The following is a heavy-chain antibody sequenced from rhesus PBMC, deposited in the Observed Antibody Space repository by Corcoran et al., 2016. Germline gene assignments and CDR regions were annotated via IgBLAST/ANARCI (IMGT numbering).Heavy chain of an antibody. CDR3: AREALTAPPGRLDV. Sequence: VEQLVESGGGLVQPGASLRLSCAAADFPFSSYDMHWVRQAPGKGLEWVSAISIGGGTYYPDSVKGRFTISRDNAKNSLYLQMNSLRAEDTAVYYCAREALTAPPGRLDVWGPGVLVTVSS. V-gene: IGHV3S17*01. D-gene: IGHD2-15*01. CDR2: ISIGGGT. CDR1: DFPFSSYD. J-gene: IGHJ5-1*01.